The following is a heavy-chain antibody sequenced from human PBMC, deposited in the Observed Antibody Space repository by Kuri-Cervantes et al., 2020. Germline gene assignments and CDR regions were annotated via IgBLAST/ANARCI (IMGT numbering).Heavy chain of an antibody. CDR3: VRVPLWFGHFDY. CDR2: IWYDGSNK. J-gene: IGHJ4*02. D-gene: IGHD3-10*01. V-gene: IGHV3-33*08. Sequence: LSRAPSGFTFSSYAMHCVRQAPGKGLEWVSVIWYDGSNKYYADSVKGRFTISRDNSKNTLYLHMNSLRAEDTAVYYCVRVPLWFGHFDYWGQGTLVTVSS. CDR1: GFTFSSYA.